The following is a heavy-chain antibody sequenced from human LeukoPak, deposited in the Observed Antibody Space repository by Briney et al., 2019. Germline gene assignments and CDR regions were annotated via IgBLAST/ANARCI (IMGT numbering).Heavy chain of an antibody. V-gene: IGHV3-53*01. J-gene: IGHJ6*03. CDR2: IYSGGNT. CDR1: GFSVSNNY. CDR3: ARDRTGQQLISRKEYYYMDV. D-gene: IGHD4-11*01. Sequence: GGSLRLSCAASGFSVSNNYMSWVRQAPGKGLEWVSIIYSGGNTYYSDSVKGRFTISRDNSKNTLYLQMNSLRAEDTAVYYCARDRTGQQLISRKEYYYMDVWGKGTTVTISS.